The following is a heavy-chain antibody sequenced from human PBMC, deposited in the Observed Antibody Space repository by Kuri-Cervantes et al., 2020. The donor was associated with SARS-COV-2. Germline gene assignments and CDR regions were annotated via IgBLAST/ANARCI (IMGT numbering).Heavy chain of an antibody. CDR3: AKDMVEWEFLGAFDC. CDR2: ITRDGDSI. V-gene: IGHV3-43*01. Sequence: GESLKISCAGSGFNFDDYTMHWVRQVPGKGLEWISLITRDGDSIYYADSVKGRFTISRDNSKNSLYLQMNSLRTEDTAFYYCAKDMVEWEFLGAFDCWGQGTLVTVSS. CDR1: GFNFDDYT. D-gene: IGHD3-10*01. J-gene: IGHJ4*02.